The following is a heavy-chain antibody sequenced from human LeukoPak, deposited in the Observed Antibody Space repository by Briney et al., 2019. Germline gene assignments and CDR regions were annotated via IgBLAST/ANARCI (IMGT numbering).Heavy chain of an antibody. CDR3: SRERIMITFGGVIVKGAFDAFDI. Sequence: ASVKVSCKASGYTFTGYYMHWVRQAPGQGLEWMGWINPNSGGTNYAQKFQGRVTMTRVTSISTAYMELSRLRSDDTAVYYCSRERIMITFGGVIVKGAFDAFDIWGQGTMVPVSS. CDR1: GYTFTGYY. V-gene: IGHV1-2*02. CDR2: INPNSGGT. J-gene: IGHJ3*02. D-gene: IGHD3-16*02.